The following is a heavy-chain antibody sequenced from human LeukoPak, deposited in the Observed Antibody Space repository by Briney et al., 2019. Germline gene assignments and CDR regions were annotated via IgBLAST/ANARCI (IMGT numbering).Heavy chain of an antibody. J-gene: IGHJ2*01. D-gene: IGHD2-8*02. CDR1: GFTFSSNW. Sequence: PGGSLRLSCAASGFTFSSNWVHWVRQAPGKGLVWVSHINNDGRSTRYADSVKGRFTISRDNAKNTVYLQMNSLRVEDTAVYYCARDSNTDWYFDLWGRGTLVTVSS. CDR3: ARDSNTDWYFDL. CDR2: INNDGRST. V-gene: IGHV3-74*01.